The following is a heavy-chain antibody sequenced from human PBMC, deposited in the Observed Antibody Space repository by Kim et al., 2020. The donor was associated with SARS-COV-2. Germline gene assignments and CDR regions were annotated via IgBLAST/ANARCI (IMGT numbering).Heavy chain of an antibody. J-gene: IGHJ4*02. CDR2: INHSGST. Sequence: SETLSLTCAVYGGSFSGYYWSWIRQPPGKGLEWIGEINHSGSTNYNPSLKSRVTISVDTSKNQFSLQLSSVTAADTAVYYCARGRPTGFDYWGQGTLVTVSS. CDR1: GGSFSGYY. CDR3: ARGRPTGFDY. V-gene: IGHV4-34*01.